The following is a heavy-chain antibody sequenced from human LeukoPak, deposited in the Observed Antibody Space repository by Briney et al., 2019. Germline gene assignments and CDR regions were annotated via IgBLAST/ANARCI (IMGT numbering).Heavy chain of an antibody. D-gene: IGHD3-22*01. CDR2: INTYNGNT. V-gene: IGHV1-18*01. J-gene: IGHJ4*02. Sequence: ASVKVSCKAFGYTLTSYGISWVRQAPGQGLEWMGWINTYNGNTNYAQKLQGRVTMTTDTSTSTAYMELRSLRSEDTAVYCCARDALYDSSGYYHHDYFDYWGQGTLVTVSS. CDR1: GYTLTSYG. CDR3: ARDALYDSSGYYHHDYFDY.